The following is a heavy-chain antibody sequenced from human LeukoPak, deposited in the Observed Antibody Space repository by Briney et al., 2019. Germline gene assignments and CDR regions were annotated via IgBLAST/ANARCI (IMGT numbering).Heavy chain of an antibody. Sequence: LSLTCAVYGGSFSGYYMSWIRQAPGKGLEWVSYISSSGSTIYYADSVKGRFTISRDNAKNSLYLQMNSLRAEDTAVYYCARVARLRDTNYWGQGTLVTVSS. V-gene: IGHV3-11*01. CDR1: GGSFSGYY. D-gene: IGHD3-16*01. CDR2: ISSSGSTI. CDR3: ARVARLRDTNY. J-gene: IGHJ4*02.